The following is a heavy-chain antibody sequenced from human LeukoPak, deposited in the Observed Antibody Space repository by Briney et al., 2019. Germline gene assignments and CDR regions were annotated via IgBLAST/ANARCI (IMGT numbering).Heavy chain of an antibody. D-gene: IGHD4-11*01. CDR2: INHSGST. CDR3: ARGRTYNTVTLGY. J-gene: IGHJ4*02. V-gene: IGHV4-34*01. Sequence: SETLSLTCAVYGGSFSGYYWSWIRHPPGKGLEWIGEINHSGSTNYNPSLKSRVTISVDTSKNQFSLKLSSVTAADTAVYYCARGRTYNTVTLGYWGQGTLVTVSS. CDR1: GGSFSGYY.